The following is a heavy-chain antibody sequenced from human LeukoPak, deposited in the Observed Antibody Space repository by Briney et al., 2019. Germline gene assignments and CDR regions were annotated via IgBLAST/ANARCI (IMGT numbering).Heavy chain of an antibody. CDR1: GFTFSSYS. CDR3: ARGYSGVSGAFDI. V-gene: IGHV3-21*01. CDR2: ISSSSSYI. Sequence: GGSLRLSCAASGFTFSSYSMNWVRQAPGKGLEWVSSISSSSSYIYYADSVKGRFTISRDNAKNSLYLQMNSLRAEDTAVYYCARGYSGVSGAFDIWGQGTMVTVPS. J-gene: IGHJ3*02. D-gene: IGHD5-12*01.